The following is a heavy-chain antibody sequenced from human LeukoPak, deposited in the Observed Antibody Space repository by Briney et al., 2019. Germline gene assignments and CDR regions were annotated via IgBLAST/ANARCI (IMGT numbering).Heavy chain of an antibody. CDR1: GYTFTGYY. D-gene: IGHD3-22*01. J-gene: IGHJ4*02. Sequence: ASVKVSCKASGYTFTGYYMHWVRQGPGQGLEWVGWINPNSGTTNYAQKFQARVTMTRDTSISTAYMELSRLRSDDTAVYYCARGSDSSGYYYVHWGQGTLVTVSS. CDR2: INPNSGTT. CDR3: ARGSDSSGYYYVH. V-gene: IGHV1-2*02.